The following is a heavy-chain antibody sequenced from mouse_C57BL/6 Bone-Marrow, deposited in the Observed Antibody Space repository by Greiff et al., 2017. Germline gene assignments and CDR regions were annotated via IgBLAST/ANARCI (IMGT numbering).Heavy chain of an antibody. Sequence: EVKLVESGGGLVKPGGSLKLSCAASGFTFSSYAMSWVRQTPEQRLEWVATISDGGSYTYYPDNVKGRFTISTDNATNNLYLQLSHLKSESTAMYYWARDASYYYGSSPYAMDYWGQGTTLTVSS. CDR3: ARDASYYYGSSPYAMDY. D-gene: IGHD1-1*01. CDR1: GFTFSSYA. CDR2: ISDGGSYT. V-gene: IGHV5-4*01. J-gene: IGHJ4*01.